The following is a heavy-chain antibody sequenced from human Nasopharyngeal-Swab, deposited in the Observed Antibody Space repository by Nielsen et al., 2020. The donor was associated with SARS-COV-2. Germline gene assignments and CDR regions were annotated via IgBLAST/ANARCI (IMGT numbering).Heavy chain of an antibody. Sequence: GESLKISCAASGFTFSRYGVPWVRQAPGKGLDWVATLSSDARSEFYGDSVRGRFTISRDNSKNTLYVQMNSLRPEDTAVYYCASDYYDSGGSGHWGQGTLVTVSS. CDR2: LSSDARSE. V-gene: IGHV3-30*04. J-gene: IGHJ4*02. CDR1: GFTFSRYG. CDR3: ASDYYDSGGSGH. D-gene: IGHD3-22*01.